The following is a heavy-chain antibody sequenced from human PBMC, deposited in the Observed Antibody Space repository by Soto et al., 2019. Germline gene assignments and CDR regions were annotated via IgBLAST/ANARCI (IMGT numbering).Heavy chain of an antibody. CDR1: GFTFRNYA. CDR3: ARDPTVTTP. D-gene: IGHD4-17*01. Sequence: PGGSLRLSCGASGFTFRNYAMHWVRQAPGKGLEWVTFISYDGTSKYYADSVKGRFTISRDNFKNTLYLQMNSLRAEDTAVYYCARDPTVTTPWGQGTLVTVSS. CDR2: ISYDGTSK. J-gene: IGHJ5*02. V-gene: IGHV3-30-3*01.